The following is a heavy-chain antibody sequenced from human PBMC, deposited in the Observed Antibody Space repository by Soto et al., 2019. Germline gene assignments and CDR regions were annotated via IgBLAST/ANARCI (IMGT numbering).Heavy chain of an antibody. CDR2: ITSNSRTI. CDR1: GFTFSSYN. V-gene: IGHV3-48*01. Sequence: EVQLVESGGGLVQPGGSLRLSCAASGFTFSSYNMNWVRQAPGKGLEWVSYITSNSRTIYYADSVKGRFTISRDKAKNSLYLQMNSLRAEDTAVYYCARPRSSTLKYFEYWGQGTLVTVSS. J-gene: IGHJ4*02. CDR3: ARPRSSTLKYFEY.